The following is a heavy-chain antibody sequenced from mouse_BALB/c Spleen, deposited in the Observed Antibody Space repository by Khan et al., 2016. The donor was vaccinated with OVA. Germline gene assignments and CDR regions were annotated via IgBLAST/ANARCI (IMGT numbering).Heavy chain of an antibody. J-gene: IGHJ3*01. CDR1: GFTFSTYG. D-gene: IGHD4-1*01. CDR2: INSGGYYT. Sequence: EVELVESGGDLMKPGGSLKLSCAASGFTFSTYGMSWVRQTPDKSLEWVATINSGGYYTYYPDSVQGRFTVSRNNARNTLYLQMSSLKSEDTAMYYCASNLTGSFAYWGQGTLVTVSA. CDR3: ASNLTGSFAY. V-gene: IGHV5-6*01.